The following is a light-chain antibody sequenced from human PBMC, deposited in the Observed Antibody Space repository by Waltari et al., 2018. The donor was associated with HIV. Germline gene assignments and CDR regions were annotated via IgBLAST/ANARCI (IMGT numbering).Light chain of an antibody. CDR2: RNN. V-gene: IGLV10-54*01. Sequence: QAGLTQPPSVSSGLGQTATVTCSGDNNNVGGQGAAWLQQHQGHPPKLLFYRNNRRPSGISERFSASRSGNIASLTFTELRPEDEADYFCSVWDSRLDGQVFGPGTRVSV. J-gene: IGLJ1*01. CDR3: SVWDSRLDGQV. CDR1: NNNVGGQG.